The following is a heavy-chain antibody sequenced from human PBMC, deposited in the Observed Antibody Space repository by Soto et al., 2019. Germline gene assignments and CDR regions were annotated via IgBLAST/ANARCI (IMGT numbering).Heavy chain of an antibody. CDR1: GFSFSSYG. V-gene: IGHV3-30*03. Sequence: LRLSCAASGFSFSSYGMHWVRQAPGKGLEWVAVISYDGSNKYYADSVKGRFTISRDNSKNTLYLQMNSLRAEDTAVYYCARARNTYGDYDYFDYWGQGTLVTVSS. CDR3: ARARNTYGDYDYFDY. J-gene: IGHJ4*02. D-gene: IGHD4-17*01. CDR2: ISYDGSNK.